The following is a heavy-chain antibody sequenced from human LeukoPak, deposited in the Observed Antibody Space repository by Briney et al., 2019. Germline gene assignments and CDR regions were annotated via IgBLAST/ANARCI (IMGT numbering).Heavy chain of an antibody. CDR2: IKQDGSEK. J-gene: IGHJ1*01. V-gene: IGHV3-7*04. CDR1: GFTFRNFW. CDR3: ARDPDSGIWPEYFHH. D-gene: IGHD6-13*01. Sequence: GGSLRLSCATSGFTFRNFWMNWVRQAPGKGLEWVANIKQDGSEKYYVDSVKGRFTISRDNAKNSLYLQMNSLRAEDTAMYYCARDPDSGIWPEYFHHWGQGTLVTVSS.